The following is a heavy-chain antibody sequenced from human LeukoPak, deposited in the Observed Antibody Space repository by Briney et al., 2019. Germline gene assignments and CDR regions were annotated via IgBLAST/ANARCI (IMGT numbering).Heavy chain of an antibody. J-gene: IGHJ4*02. CDR2: IYNSGST. Sequence: SETLSLTCTVSGVSISIYYWSWIRQPPGKGLEWIGYIYNSGSTYYNPSLKSRVTISVDTSKNQFSLRLSSVTAADAAVYYCVRGRELNYWGQGTLVTVSS. D-gene: IGHD1-26*01. CDR3: VRGRELNY. CDR1: GVSISIYY. V-gene: IGHV4-59*01.